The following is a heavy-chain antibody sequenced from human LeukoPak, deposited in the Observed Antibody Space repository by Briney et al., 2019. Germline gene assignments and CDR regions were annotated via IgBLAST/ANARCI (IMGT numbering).Heavy chain of an antibody. Sequence: GGSLRLSCAASGFTVSSNYMSWPRQAPGKGLEWVANIKQGGCEKYYVDSVKGRFTISRDNADNSLYLQMSSLRAEDTAVYYCAREGYYFEFWGQGTLVTVSS. CDR1: GFTVSSNY. CDR2: IKQGGCEK. J-gene: IGHJ4*02. CDR3: AREGYYFEF. V-gene: IGHV3-7*01.